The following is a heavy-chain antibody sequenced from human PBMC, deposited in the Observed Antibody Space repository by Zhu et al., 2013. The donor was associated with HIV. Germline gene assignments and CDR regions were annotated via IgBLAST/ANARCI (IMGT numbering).Heavy chain of an antibody. J-gene: IGHJ5*02. D-gene: IGHD3-3*01. Sequence: QVQLVQSGAEVKKPGSSVKVSCKASGGTFSSYAISWVRQAPGQGLEWMGGIIPIFGTANYAQKFQGRVTITADESTSTAYMELSSLRSEDTAVYYCASKRITIFGVVIQDLWFDPWGQGTLVTVSS. V-gene: IGHV1-69*01. CDR3: ASKRITIFGVVIQDLWFDP. CDR2: IIPIFGTA. CDR1: GGTFSSYA.